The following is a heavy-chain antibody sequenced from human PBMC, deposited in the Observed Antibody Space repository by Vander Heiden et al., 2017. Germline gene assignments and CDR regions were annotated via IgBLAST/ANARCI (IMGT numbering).Heavy chain of an antibody. D-gene: IGHD3-3*01. CDR2: IWYDGSNK. CDR3: ARAPQVLRFLEWLYYFDY. V-gene: IGHV3-33*01. CDR1: GFTFSSYG. Sequence: QVQLVESGGGVVQPGRSLRLSCAAPGFTFSSYGMHWVRQAPGKGLEWVAVIWYDGSNKYYADSVKGRFTISRDNSKNTLYLQMNSLRAEDTAVYYCARAPQVLRFLEWLYYFDYWGQGTLVTVSS. J-gene: IGHJ4*02.